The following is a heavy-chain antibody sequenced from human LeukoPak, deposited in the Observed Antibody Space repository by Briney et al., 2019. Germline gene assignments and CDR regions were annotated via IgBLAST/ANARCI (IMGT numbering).Heavy chain of an antibody. CDR3: AKTSAWHHDY. CDR2: ISSSGSAI. V-gene: IGHV3-48*03. CDR1: EFTFSSYE. J-gene: IGHJ4*02. D-gene: IGHD1-1*01. Sequence: AGGSLRLSCAASEFTFSSYEMNWVRQAPGKGLEWISYISSSGSAIHYADSVKGRFTISRDNAKNSLYLQMNSLRAEDTALYYCAKTSAWHHDYWGQGTLVTVSS.